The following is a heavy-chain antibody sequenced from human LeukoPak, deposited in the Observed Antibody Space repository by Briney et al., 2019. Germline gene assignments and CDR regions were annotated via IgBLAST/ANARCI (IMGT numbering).Heavy chain of an antibody. CDR1: GGSISSSSYY. D-gene: IGHD3-10*01. V-gene: IGHV4-39*01. CDR2: IYYSGST. Sequence: SETLSLTCTVSGGSISSSSYYWGWIRQPPGKGLEWIGSIYYSGSTYYNPSLKSRVTISVDTSKNQFSLKLSSVTAADTAVYYCARLQARRETNGSGSYKAFDYWGQGTLVTVSS. J-gene: IGHJ4*02. CDR3: ARLQARRETNGSGSYKAFDY.